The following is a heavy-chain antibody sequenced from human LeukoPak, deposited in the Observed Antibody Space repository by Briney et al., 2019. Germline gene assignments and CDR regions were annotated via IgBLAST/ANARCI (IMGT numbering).Heavy chain of an antibody. J-gene: IGHJ4*02. CDR2: ISSSGNIK. D-gene: IGHD5-12*01. CDR1: GFTVSSNS. Sequence: GGSLRLSCTVSGFTVSSNSMSWIRQAPGKGLEWLSYISSSGNIKYYTDSVKGRFTISRDNAKNSLYLQMNSLRAEDTAVNYCANFQWLRYFAFWGQGTLVTVSS. CDR3: ANFQWLRYFAF. V-gene: IGHV3-11*01.